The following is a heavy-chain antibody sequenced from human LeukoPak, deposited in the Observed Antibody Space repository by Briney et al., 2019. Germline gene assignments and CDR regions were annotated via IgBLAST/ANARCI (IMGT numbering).Heavy chain of an antibody. CDR1: GFTFTSYW. CDR3: ASGSYGRSFDY. D-gene: IGHD1-26*01. Sequence: PGGSLRLSCAASGFTFTSYWLHWVRQAPGKGLVWVSRINTDGSSTSYAHSVRGRFTISRDNAKNTLYLQLNSLRAEDTAVYYCASGSYGRSFDYWGQGTLVTVSS. J-gene: IGHJ4*02. CDR2: INTDGSST. V-gene: IGHV3-74*01.